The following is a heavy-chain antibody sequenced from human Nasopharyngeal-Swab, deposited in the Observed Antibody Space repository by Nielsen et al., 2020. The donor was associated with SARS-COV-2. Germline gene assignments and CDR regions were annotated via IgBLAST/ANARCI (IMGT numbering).Heavy chain of an antibody. CDR2: IDTDGTIT. CDR1: GFTFSTYW. D-gene: IGHD3-10*01. J-gene: IGHJ4*02. Sequence: GESLKISCAASGFTFSTYWMHWVRQPPGKGLLWVSRIDTDGTITDYADSVKGRFTISRDNAKNTLYLQMNSLRVEDTAVYYCVRDNYGVDYWGQGTLVTVSS. CDR3: VRDNYGVDY. V-gene: IGHV3-74*01.